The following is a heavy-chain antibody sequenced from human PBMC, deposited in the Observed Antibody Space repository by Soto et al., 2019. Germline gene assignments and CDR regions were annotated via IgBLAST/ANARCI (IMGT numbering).Heavy chain of an antibody. D-gene: IGHD2-8*01. J-gene: IGHJ6*02. CDR3: ARGHSTDCSNGVCSLFYHHETDV. CDR1: GYSFTDYH. Sequence: ASVKVSCKASGYSFTDYHIHWVRQAPGQGLEWLGRINPKSGGTSAAQKFQGWVTMTRDRSISTVYLELTRLRSDDTAVYFCARGHSTDCSNGVCSLFYHHETDVWGPGTTVTVSS. V-gene: IGHV1-2*04. CDR2: INPKSGGT.